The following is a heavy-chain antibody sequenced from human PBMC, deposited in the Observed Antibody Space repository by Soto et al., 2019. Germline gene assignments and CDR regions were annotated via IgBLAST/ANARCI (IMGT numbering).Heavy chain of an antibody. J-gene: IGHJ5*02. CDR2: ISSNSAYI. Sequence: AGGSLRLSCAASGFTFRSFTMNWVSQAPGKGLEWVSTISSNSAYIYYTDALRGRFTISRDNAKNSLHLQMNSLRAEDTAVYYCTRDASRDSSARGWFDPWGPGTLVTVSS. V-gene: IGHV3-21*04. CDR3: TRDASRDSSARGWFDP. CDR1: GFTFRSFT. D-gene: IGHD6-13*01.